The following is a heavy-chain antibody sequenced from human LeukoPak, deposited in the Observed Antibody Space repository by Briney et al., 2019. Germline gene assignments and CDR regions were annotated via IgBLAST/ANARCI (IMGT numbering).Heavy chain of an antibody. V-gene: IGHV3-15*01. D-gene: IGHD3-22*01. CDR2: IKSKTDGGTT. J-gene: IGHJ3*02. CDR3: TTDYYYDSGWAAFDI. Sequence: GGSLRLSCAASGFTFSNAWMSWVRQAPGKGLEWVGRIKSKTDGGTTDYAAPVKGRFTISRDDSKNTLYLQMNSLKTEDTVVYYCTTDYYYDSGWAAFDIWGQGTMVTVSS. CDR1: GFTFSNAW.